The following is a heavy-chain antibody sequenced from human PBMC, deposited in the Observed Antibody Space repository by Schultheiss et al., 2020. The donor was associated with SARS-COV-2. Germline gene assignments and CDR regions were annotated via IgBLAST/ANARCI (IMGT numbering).Heavy chain of an antibody. V-gene: IGHV4-34*01. D-gene: IGHD6-6*01. Sequence: SETLSLTCTVSGGSISSYYWSWIRQPPGKGLEWIGEINHSGSTNYNPSLKSRVTISVDTSKNQFSLKLSSVTAADTAVYYCARDKQLAFDYWGQGTLVTVSS. CDR1: GGSISSYY. CDR2: INHSGST. CDR3: ARDKQLAFDY. J-gene: IGHJ4*02.